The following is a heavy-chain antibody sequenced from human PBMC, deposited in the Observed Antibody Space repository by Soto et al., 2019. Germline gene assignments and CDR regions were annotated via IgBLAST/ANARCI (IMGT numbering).Heavy chain of an antibody. CDR3: ARGRDGYKVDY. D-gene: IGHD5-12*01. CDR2: IIPIFGTA. J-gene: IGHJ4*02. CDR1: GGTFSSYA. V-gene: IGHV1-69*13. Sequence: GASVKLSCKASGGTFSSYAISWVRQAPGQGLEWMGGIIPIFGTANYAQKFQGRVTITADESTSTAYMELSSLRSEDTAVYYCARGRDGYKVDYWGQGTLVTVSS.